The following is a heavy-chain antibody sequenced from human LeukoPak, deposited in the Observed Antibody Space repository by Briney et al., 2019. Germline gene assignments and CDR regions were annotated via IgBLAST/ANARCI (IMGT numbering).Heavy chain of an antibody. CDR2: ISNTGDSI. Sequence: GGSLRLSCAASGFTFSDSYMTWIRRAPGKGLEWVSFISNTGDSIYYADSVKGRFTISRDNAMTSLYLQMNSLRAEDTAVYYCGRGHWGLDYWGQGTLVTVSS. CDR3: GRGHWGLDY. D-gene: IGHD7-27*01. CDR1: GFTFSDSY. V-gene: IGHV3-11*04. J-gene: IGHJ4*02.